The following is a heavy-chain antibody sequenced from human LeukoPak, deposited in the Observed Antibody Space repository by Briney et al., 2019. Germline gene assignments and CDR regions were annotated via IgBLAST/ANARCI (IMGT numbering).Heavy chain of an antibody. J-gene: IGHJ5*02. CDR3: ARVYDYVWGSYLLQFDP. CDR1: GGSISSCSYC. D-gene: IGHD3-16*02. CDR2: IYYSGST. Sequence: PSQTLSLTCTVSGGSISSCSYCWSWIRQPAGKGLEWIGYIYYSGSTNYNPSLKSRVTISVDTSKNQFSLKLSSVTAADTAVYYCARVYDYVWGSYLLQFDPWGQGTLVTVSS. V-gene: IGHV4-61*10.